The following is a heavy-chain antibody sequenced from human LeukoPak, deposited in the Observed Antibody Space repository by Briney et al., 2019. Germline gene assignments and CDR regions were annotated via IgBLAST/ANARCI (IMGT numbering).Heavy chain of an antibody. J-gene: IGHJ3*02. CDR3: DCSSKDFDI. D-gene: IGHD2-2*01. V-gene: IGHV4-39*01. CDR2: IYYSGST. CDR1: GGSISSSSYY. Sequence: PSETLSLTCSVFGGSISSSSYYWGWIRQPPGKGLEWIGSIYYSGSTYYNPSLKSRVTISVDTSKNQFSLKLSSVTAADTAVYYCDCSSKDFDIWGQGTMVTVSS.